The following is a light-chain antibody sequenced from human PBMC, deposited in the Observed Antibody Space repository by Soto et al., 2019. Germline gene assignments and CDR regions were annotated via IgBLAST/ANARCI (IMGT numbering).Light chain of an antibody. CDR1: RDIGHS. V-gene: IGKV1-27*01. J-gene: IGKJ4*01. CDR2: DAS. CDR3: QNYDNAPLT. Sequence: DLQMTQSPPSLSASVGDRVTATCRASRDIGHSLAWYQHRPGKSPRLLVYDASTLQSEVPARFSGSGSGTPFTLAISSLRPEDVATYYCQNYDNAPLTFGGGTKVEVK.